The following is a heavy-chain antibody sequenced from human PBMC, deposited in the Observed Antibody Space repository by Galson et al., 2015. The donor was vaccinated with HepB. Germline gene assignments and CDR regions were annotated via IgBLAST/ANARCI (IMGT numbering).Heavy chain of an antibody. J-gene: IGHJ4*02. V-gene: IGHV3-23*01. Sequence: SLRLSRAASGFTFSNYAMSWGRQAPGKGLEWVSTISGSGGRKYYAGSLRGRFPTSRDNSKYTLYLQMYCLGAEDTAIYYCAKAMIWHDLWIAYDLDYWGQGALVTVAS. CDR3: AKAMIWHDLWIAYDLDY. CDR1: GFTFSNYA. CDR2: ISGSGGRK. D-gene: IGHD3-3*01.